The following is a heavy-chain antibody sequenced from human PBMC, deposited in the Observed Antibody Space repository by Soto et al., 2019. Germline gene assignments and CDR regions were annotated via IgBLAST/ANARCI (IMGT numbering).Heavy chain of an antibody. Sequence: PSETLSLTCTVSDGSVSSGSYYWNWIRQPPGKGLEWIGFIYYSGSTHYNPSLQSRVTISVDTSRNQFSLRLSSVTAADTAVYYCARHRYSYGVYYSDYWGQGTLVTGSS. V-gene: IGHV4-61*01. J-gene: IGHJ4*02. CDR2: IYYSGST. CDR1: DGSVSSGSYY. CDR3: ARHRYSYGVYYSDY. D-gene: IGHD5-18*01.